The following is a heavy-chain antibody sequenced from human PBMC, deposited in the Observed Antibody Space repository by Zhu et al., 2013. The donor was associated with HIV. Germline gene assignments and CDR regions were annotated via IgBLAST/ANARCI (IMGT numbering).Heavy chain of an antibody. Sequence: VQLVQSGAEVMKPGSAVKMSCRVSGYTFTEHRIYWVQQAPGKRLEWMGLINPENGETIYAETFKDRVTITADTSLDTAYLELTSLRSDDTAVYYCATGYPIRFLANFWGQGTLVTASS. V-gene: IGHV1-69-2*01. CDR2: INPENGET. D-gene: IGHD3-3*01. J-gene: IGHJ4*02. CDR3: ATGYPIRFLANF. CDR1: GYTFTEHR.